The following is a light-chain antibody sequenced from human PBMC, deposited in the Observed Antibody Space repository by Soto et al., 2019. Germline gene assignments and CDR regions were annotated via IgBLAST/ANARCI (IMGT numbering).Light chain of an antibody. CDR1: QGISSY. CDR3: QQYYSFPLT. CDR2: AAS. Sequence: AIRMTQSPSSFSASTGDRVTITRRASQGISSYLAWYQQKPGKAPKLLIYAASTLQSGVPSRFSGSGSGTDFTLTISCLQSEDFATYYCQQYYSFPLTFGGGTKVEIK. V-gene: IGKV1-8*01. J-gene: IGKJ4*01.